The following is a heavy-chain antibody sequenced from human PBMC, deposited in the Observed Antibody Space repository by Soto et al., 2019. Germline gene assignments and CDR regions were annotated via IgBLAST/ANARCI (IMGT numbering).Heavy chain of an antibody. CDR3: ARPSITIFGVVMDSYYYMDV. J-gene: IGHJ6*03. Sequence: SETLSLTCTVSGGSISSSSYYWGWIRQPPGKGLEWIGSIYYSGSTYYNPSLKSRVTISVDTSKNQFSLKLSSVTAADTAVYYCARPSITIFGVVMDSYYYMDVWGKGTTVTVSS. D-gene: IGHD3-3*01. CDR2: IYYSGST. V-gene: IGHV4-39*01. CDR1: GGSISSSSYY.